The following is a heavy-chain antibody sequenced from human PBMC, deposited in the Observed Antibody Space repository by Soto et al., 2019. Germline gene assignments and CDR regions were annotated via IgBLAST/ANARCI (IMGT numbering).Heavy chain of an antibody. J-gene: IGHJ6*02. V-gene: IGHV1-3*01. CDR3: AREGLVLVPTTVNSDYYYYAMDV. D-gene: IGHD2-2*01. CDR1: GYTFTSYT. Sequence: ASVKVSCKASGYTFTSYTMHWVRQAPGQRLEWMGGINPRNAKTNYAQKFEGRVTITADESTSTAYMELSSLRSDDTAVYYCAREGLVLVPTTVNSDYYYYAMDVWGQGTTVTVSS. CDR2: INPRNAKT.